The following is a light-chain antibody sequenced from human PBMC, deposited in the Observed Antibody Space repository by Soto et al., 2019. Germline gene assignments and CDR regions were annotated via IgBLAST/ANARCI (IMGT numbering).Light chain of an antibody. CDR2: GAS. V-gene: IGKV3-20*01. J-gene: IGKJ1*01. Sequence: EIVLTQSPCTLSLSPGERATLSCRASQSLTSDYLAWYQQKPGQTPRLLIHGASSRATGIPDRFSGSGSGTDFTLTISRLEPEDFAVYFCQQYGSSPQTFGQGTKVDIK. CDR3: QQYGSSPQT. CDR1: QSLTSDY.